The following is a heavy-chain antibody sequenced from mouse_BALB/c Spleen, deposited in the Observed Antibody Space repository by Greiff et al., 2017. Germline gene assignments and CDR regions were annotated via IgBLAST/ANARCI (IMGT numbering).Heavy chain of an antibody. CDR1: GFSLTRYG. CDR3: ARYYYGSSYGYAMDY. CDR2: LCAGGST. V-gene: IGHV2-9*02. J-gene: IGHJ4*01. D-gene: IGHD1-1*01. Sequence: VQVVASGPGLVAPSQSLSITCTVSGFSLTRYGVHWVRQPPGKGLEWLGVLCAGGSTNYNSALMSRLSISKNNSKSQVFLKMNSLQTDDTAMYYCARYYYGSSYGYAMDYWGQGTSVTVSS.